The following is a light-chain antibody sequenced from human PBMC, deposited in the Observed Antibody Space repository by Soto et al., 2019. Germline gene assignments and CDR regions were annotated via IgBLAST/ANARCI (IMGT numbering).Light chain of an antibody. Sequence: SVLTQPPSVSGAPGQRVTISCTGSSSNIGAGYDVHWYQQLPGTAPKLLIYGNSNRPSGVPDRFSGSKSGTSASLAITGLQAEYEADYYCQSYDSSLSGFYVFGTGTKLTVL. CDR1: SSNIGAGYD. CDR2: GNS. V-gene: IGLV1-40*01. CDR3: QSYDSSLSGFYV. J-gene: IGLJ1*01.